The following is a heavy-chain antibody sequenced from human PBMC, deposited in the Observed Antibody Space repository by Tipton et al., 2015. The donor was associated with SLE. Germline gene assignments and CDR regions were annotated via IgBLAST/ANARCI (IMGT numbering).Heavy chain of an antibody. D-gene: IGHD3-22*01. Sequence: TLSLTCAVSRGSIGSSSYYWGWIRQSPGMRLEWIGSISYSGSTYYNPSLKSRVTISVDTSKNQFSLKLSSVTAADTAVYYCARDEYRYDGTGYHLLGHFDYWGQGTLVTVPS. CDR3: ARDEYRYDGTGYHLLGHFDY. CDR1: RGSIGSSSYY. J-gene: IGHJ4*02. V-gene: IGHV4-39*07. CDR2: ISYSGST.